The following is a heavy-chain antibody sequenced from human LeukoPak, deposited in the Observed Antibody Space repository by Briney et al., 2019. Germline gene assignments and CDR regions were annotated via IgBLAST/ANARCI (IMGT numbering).Heavy chain of an antibody. CDR2: INPNSGGT. J-gene: IGHJ6*02. CDR3: ARDLGNYYYGMDV. Sequence: EASVKVSCKASGYTFTGYYMHWVRQAPGQGLEWMGWINPNSGGTNYAQKFQGRVTMTRGTSISTAYMELSRLRSDDTAVYYCARDLGNYYYGMDVWGQGTTVTVSS. V-gene: IGHV1-2*02. CDR1: GYTFTGYY.